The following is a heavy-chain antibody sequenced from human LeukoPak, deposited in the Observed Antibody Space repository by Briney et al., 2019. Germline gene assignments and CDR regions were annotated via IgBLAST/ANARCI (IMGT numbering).Heavy chain of an antibody. V-gene: IGHV4-34*01. Sequence: SETLSLTCAVYGGSFSGSYWSWIPQPPGKGREWIGEINHSGSTNYNPSLKSRVTISVDTSKNQFSLKLSSVTAADTAVYYCARGRAYYGSGSYYNGDYWGQGTLVTVSS. CDR3: ARGRAYYGSGSYYNGDY. J-gene: IGHJ4*02. CDR1: GGSFSGSY. D-gene: IGHD3-10*01. CDR2: INHSGST.